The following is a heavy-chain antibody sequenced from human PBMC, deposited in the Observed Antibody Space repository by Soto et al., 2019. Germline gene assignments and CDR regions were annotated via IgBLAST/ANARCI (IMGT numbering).Heavy chain of an antibody. D-gene: IGHD3-3*01. Sequence: EVQLLESGGGLVQPGGSLRLSCAASGFTFSSYAMSWVRQAPRKGLEWVSAISGSGVSTYYADSVKGRFTISRDNSKNTLYLQMNSLRAEDTAVYYCANLGQYYDFWSGTDLDFDYWGQGTLVTVSS. J-gene: IGHJ4*02. CDR3: ANLGQYYDFWSGTDLDFDY. V-gene: IGHV3-23*01. CDR2: ISGSGVST. CDR1: GFTFSSYA.